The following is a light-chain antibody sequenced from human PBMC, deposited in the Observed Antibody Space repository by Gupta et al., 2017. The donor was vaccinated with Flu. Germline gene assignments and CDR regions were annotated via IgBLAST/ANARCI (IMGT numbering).Light chain of an antibody. V-gene: IGKV3D-20*01. Sequence: EIVLTQSPATLSLSPGERATLSCGASQSVSSSYLAWYQQKPGRAPRLLIYDASSRATGIPDRFSGSGSGTDFTLTISRLEPEDFAGYYCQQDCSSTLTFGGGTKVEIK. J-gene: IGKJ4*01. CDR1: QSVSSSY. CDR3: QQDCSSTLT. CDR2: DAS.